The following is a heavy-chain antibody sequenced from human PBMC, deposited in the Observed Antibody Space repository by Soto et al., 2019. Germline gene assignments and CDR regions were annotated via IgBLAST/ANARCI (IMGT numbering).Heavy chain of an antibody. CDR3: AKGGADNYYYMDV. D-gene: IGHD1-26*01. V-gene: IGHV3-30*18. CDR1: GFTFSSYG. J-gene: IGHJ6*03. CDR2: ISYDGSNK. Sequence: GGSLRLSCAASGFTFSSYGMHWVRQAPGKGLEWVAVISYDGSNKYYADSVKGRFTISRDNSKNTLYLQMNSLRAEDTAVYYCAKGGADNYYYMDVWGKGTTVTVSS.